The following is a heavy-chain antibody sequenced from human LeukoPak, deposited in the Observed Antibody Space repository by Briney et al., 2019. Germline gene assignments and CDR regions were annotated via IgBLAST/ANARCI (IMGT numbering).Heavy chain of an antibody. Sequence: SGKVSCKASGGTFSSYAISWVRQAPGQGLEWMGRIIPILGIANYAQKFQGRVTITADKSTSTAYMELSSLRSEDTAVYYCARSLYGDFHKYNWFDPWGQGTLVTVSS. CDR3: ARSLYGDFHKYNWFDP. CDR1: GGTFSSYA. V-gene: IGHV1-69*04. CDR2: IIPILGIA. J-gene: IGHJ5*02. D-gene: IGHD4-17*01.